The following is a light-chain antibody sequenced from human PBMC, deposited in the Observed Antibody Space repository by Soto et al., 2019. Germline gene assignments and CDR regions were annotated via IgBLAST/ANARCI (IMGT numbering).Light chain of an antibody. CDR3: QHYNNWHPWT. V-gene: IGKV3-15*01. CDR1: QSVSSN. CDR2: GAS. Sequence: EIVMTQSPATLSVSPGERATLSCRASQSVSSNLAWYQQKPGQAPRLLIYGASTRATGIPARFSGSGSGTVFTLTISNLQSEDFAVYYCQHYNNWHPWTFGQGTKVEIK. J-gene: IGKJ1*01.